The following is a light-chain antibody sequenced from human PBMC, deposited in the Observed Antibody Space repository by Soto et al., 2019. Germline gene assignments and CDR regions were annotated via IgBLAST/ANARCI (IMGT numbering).Light chain of an antibody. CDR2: KAS. V-gene: IGKV1-5*03. Sequence: IHMTQSPSTLSGSVGYRVTIICRASQTISSWLAWYQQKIGKAPKLLIYKASTLKSGVPSRFSGSGYGTEFTLTISSLQTDDFATYYCQHYNSYSEAFGQGTKVDIK. CDR3: QHYNSYSEA. J-gene: IGKJ1*01. CDR1: QTISSW.